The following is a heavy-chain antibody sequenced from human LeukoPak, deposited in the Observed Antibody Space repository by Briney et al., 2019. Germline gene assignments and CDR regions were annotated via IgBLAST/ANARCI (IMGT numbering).Heavy chain of an antibody. CDR2: INPSGGST. CDR1: GYTFTSYY. Sequence: ASVTVSCKASGYTFTSYYMHWVRQAPGQGLEWMGIINPSGGSTSYAQKFQGRVTVTRDTSTSTVYMELSSLRSEDTAVYYCAREIVLTGGGFDYWGQGTLVTVSS. V-gene: IGHV1-46*01. D-gene: IGHD3-9*01. CDR3: AREIVLTGGGFDY. J-gene: IGHJ4*02.